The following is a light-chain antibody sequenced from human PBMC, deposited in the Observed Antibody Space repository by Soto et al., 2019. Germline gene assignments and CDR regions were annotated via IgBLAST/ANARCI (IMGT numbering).Light chain of an antibody. CDR1: QSVSSY. CDR3: QQRSNWPPGYT. J-gene: IGKJ2*01. Sequence: EIVLTQSPATLSLSPGERATLSGRASQSVSSYLVWYQQKPGQAPRLLIYDASNRATGIPARFSGSGSGTDFTLTIRSLEPEDVAVYYCQQRSNWPPGYTFGQGTKLEIK. CDR2: DAS. V-gene: IGKV3-11*01.